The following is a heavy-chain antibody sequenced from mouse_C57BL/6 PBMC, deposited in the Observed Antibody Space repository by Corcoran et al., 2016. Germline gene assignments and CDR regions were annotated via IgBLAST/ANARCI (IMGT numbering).Heavy chain of an antibody. CDR1: GFNIKDYY. J-gene: IGHJ4*01. V-gene: IGHV14-2*01. CDR2: IDPEHGET. CDR3: ARGVPYYAMDY. Sequence: EVQLQQSGAELVKPGASVKLSCTASGFNIKDYYMHWVKQRTEQGLEWIGRIDPEHGETKFAPKFQGKATITADTSSNTAYLQLSSLTSEDTAVYYCARGVPYYAMDYWCQGTSVTVSS.